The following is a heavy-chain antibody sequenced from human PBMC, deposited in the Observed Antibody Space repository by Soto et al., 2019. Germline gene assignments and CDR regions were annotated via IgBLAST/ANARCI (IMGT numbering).Heavy chain of an antibody. D-gene: IGHD5-18*01. CDR2: INHSGNT. CDR1: GGSFSGYY. V-gene: IGHV4-34*01. CDR3: ARDQGYSHY. J-gene: IGHJ4*02. Sequence: SETLSLTCAVYGGSFSGYYWSWIRQPPGKGLEWIGEINHSGNTNYNPSLKSRVTISVDTSKNQFSLKPSSVTAADTAVYYCARDQGYSHYWGQGTLVTVSS.